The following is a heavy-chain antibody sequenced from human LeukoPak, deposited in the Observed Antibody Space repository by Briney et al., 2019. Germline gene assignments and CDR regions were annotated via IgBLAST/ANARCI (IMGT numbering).Heavy chain of an antibody. D-gene: IGHD3/OR15-3a*01. J-gene: IGHJ4*02. Sequence: GASVKVSCKASGYTFVTYGISWVRQAPGQGLEWIGWINPHTGDTKNAQKFHDRVTMTADPFTDTAYMELRSLRSDDTAVYYCARDDFDFDSWGQGTLVTVS. V-gene: IGHV1-18*01. CDR1: GYTFVTYG. CDR3: ARDDFDFDS. CDR2: INPHTGDT.